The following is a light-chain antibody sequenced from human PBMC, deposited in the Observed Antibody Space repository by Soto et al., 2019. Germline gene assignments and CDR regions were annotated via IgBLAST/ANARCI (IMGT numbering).Light chain of an antibody. CDR2: GAS. V-gene: IGKV3-20*01. Sequence: EIVLTQSPGTLSSSPGERATLSCRVSQSVSSSYLAWYQQKPGQAPRLLIYGASSRATGIPDRFSGSGSGTDFTLTISRLEPEDFAVYYCQQYGSSLWTFGQGTKVDIK. CDR1: QSVSSSY. J-gene: IGKJ1*01. CDR3: QQYGSSLWT.